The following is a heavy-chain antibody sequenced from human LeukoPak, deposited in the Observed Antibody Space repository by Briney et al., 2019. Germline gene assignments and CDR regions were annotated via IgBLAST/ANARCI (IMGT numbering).Heavy chain of an antibody. J-gene: IGHJ4*02. CDR3: ARDVIGGDTLDS. CDR2: IVEDGSQN. D-gene: IGHD2-21*02. V-gene: IGHV3-7*01. Sequence: PGGSLRLSCAASGFTFSSCWMTWVRQAPGKGLEWVASIVEDGSQNYYVDSVKGRFTISRDNAKNSLYLQMNSLEAEDTAVYYCARDVIGGDTLDSWGQGTLVTVSS. CDR1: GFTFSSCW.